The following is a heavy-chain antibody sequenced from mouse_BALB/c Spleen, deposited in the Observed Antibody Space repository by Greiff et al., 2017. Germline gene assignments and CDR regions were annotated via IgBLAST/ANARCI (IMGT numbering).Heavy chain of an antibody. D-gene: IGHD1-1*01. CDR2: ILPGSGST. CDR1: GYTFSSYW. CDR3: ARRGGSSPIPLNYYAMDY. V-gene: IGHV1-9*01. J-gene: IGHJ4*01. Sequence: QVHVKQSGAELMKPGASVKISCKATGYTFSSYWIEWVKQRPGHGLEWIGEILPGSGSTNYNEKFKGKATFTADTSSNTAYMQLSSLTSEDSAVYYCARRGGSSPIPLNYYAMDYWGQGTSVTVSS.